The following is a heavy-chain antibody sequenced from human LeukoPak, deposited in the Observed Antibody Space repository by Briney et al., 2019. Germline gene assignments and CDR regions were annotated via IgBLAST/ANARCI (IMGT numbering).Heavy chain of an antibody. V-gene: IGHV3-30-3*01. J-gene: IGHJ6*02. D-gene: IGHD2-15*01. CDR3: ARATAKLVVAATNGMDV. Sequence: GGSLRLSCAASGFTFSSYAMHWVRQAPGKGLEWVAVISYDGSNKYYADSVKGRFTISRDNSKNTLYLQMNSLRAEDTAVYYCARATAKLVVAATNGMDVWGQGTTVTVSS. CDR2: ISYDGSNK. CDR1: GFTFSSYA.